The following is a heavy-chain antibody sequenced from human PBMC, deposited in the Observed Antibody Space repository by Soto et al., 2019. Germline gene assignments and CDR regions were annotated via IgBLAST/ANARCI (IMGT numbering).Heavy chain of an antibody. V-gene: IGHV4-61*01. CDR3: ARHATVPKTHSSSWYWYYYYGMDV. Sequence: SETLSLTCTVSGGSVSSGSYYWSWIRQPPGKGLEWIGYIYYSGSTNYNPSLKSRVTISVDTSKNQFSLKLSSVTAADTAVYYCARHATVPKTHSSSWYWYYYYGMDVWGQGTTVTVSS. J-gene: IGHJ6*02. CDR2: IYYSGST. D-gene: IGHD6-13*01. CDR1: GGSVSSGSYY.